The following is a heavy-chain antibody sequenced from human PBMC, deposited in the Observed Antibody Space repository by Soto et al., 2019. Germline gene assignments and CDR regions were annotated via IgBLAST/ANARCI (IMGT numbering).Heavy chain of an antibody. CDR2: IYYSGST. Sequence: ASETLSLTCTVSGGSISSSSYYWGWVRQPPGEGLGWVGGIYYSGSTYYNPSLKSRVTISVDTSKNQFSLKLSSVTAADTAVYYCARGREYSGYDSAFAFDYWGPGTLVTLSS. D-gene: IGHD5-12*01. J-gene: IGHJ4*02. V-gene: IGHV4-39*01. CDR1: GGSISSSSYY. CDR3: ARGREYSGYDSAFAFDY.